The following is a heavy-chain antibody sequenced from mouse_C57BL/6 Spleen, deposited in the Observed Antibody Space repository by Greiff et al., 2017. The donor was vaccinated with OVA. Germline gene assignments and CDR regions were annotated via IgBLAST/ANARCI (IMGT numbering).Heavy chain of an antibody. Sequence: QVQLKQPGAELVRPGSSVKLSCKASGYTFTSYWMHWVKQRPIQGLEWIGNIDPSDSETHYNQKFKDKATLTVDKSSSTAYMQLSSLTSEDSAVYYCARSGTAQSLYFDYWGQGTTLTVSS. J-gene: IGHJ2*01. V-gene: IGHV1-52*01. CDR1: GYTFTSYW. D-gene: IGHD3-2*02. CDR2: IDPSDSET. CDR3: ARSGTAQSLYFDY.